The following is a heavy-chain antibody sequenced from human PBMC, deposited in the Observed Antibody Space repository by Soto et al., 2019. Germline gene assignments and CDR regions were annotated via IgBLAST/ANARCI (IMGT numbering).Heavy chain of an antibody. D-gene: IGHD3-9*01. J-gene: IGHJ4*02. CDR3: ARHPTYTYYDILTGYYQSPCFDY. CDR1: GGSISSGGYS. V-gene: IGHV4-30-2*01. Sequence: SETLSLSCAVSGGSISSGGYSWSWIRQPPGKGLEWIGYIYHSGSTYYNPSLKSRVTISVDRSKNQFSLKLSSVTAADTAVYYCARHPTYTYYDILTGYYQSPCFDYSGQGTLVTVSS. CDR2: IYHSGST.